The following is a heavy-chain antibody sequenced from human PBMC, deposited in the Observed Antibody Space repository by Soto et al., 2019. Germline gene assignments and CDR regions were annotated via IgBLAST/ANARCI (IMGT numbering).Heavy chain of an antibody. CDR3: AKGRRITMIVVVTSTFDY. CDR1: GFTFSSYA. CDR2: ISGSGGST. D-gene: IGHD3-22*01. J-gene: IGHJ4*02. V-gene: IGHV3-23*01. Sequence: GRSLRLSCAASGFTFSSYAMSWVRQAPGKGLEWVSAISGSGGSTYYADSVKGRFTISRDNSKNTLYLQMNSLRAEDTAVYYCAKGRRITMIVVVTSTFDYWGQGTLVTVSS.